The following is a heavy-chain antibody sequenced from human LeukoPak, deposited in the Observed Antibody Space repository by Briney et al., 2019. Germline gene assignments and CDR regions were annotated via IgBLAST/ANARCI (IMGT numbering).Heavy chain of an antibody. V-gene: IGHV4-59*01. D-gene: IGHD5-12*01. CDR2: IYYSGST. CDR3: ASYGGYGPRFDY. CDR1: GGSISSYY. Sequence: SETLSLTCTVSGGSISSYYWSWIRQPPGKGLEWIGYIYYSGSTNYNPSLKSRVTISVDTSKNQFSLKLSSVTAADTAVYYCASYGGYGPRFDYWGQGTLVTVSS. J-gene: IGHJ4*02.